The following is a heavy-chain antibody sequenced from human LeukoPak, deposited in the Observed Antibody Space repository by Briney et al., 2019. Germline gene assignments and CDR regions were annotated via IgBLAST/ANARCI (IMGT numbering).Heavy chain of an antibody. Sequence: ASMKVSCKAYGYTFTGYYMHWVRQAPGQGLEWMGWINPNSGGTNYAQKFQGRVTMTRDTSISTAYMELSRLRSDDTAVYYCARHGRDGYIGEFWFDPWGQGTLVTVSS. V-gene: IGHV1-2*02. CDR3: ARHGRDGYIGEFWFDP. J-gene: IGHJ5*02. D-gene: IGHD5-24*01. CDR1: GYTFTGYY. CDR2: INPNSGGT.